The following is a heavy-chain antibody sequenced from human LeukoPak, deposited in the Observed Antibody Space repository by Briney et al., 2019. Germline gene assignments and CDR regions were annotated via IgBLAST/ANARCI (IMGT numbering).Heavy chain of an antibody. CDR1: GFTFSNYA. J-gene: IGHJ4*02. CDR3: AAPPITFGGVIATPFDY. V-gene: IGHV3-64*01. Sequence: GGSLRLSCAGSGFTFSNYAMHWVRQAPGKGLEYVAAISSKGDIIYYANSVKGRFSISRDNSKNTLYLQMSSLRAEDTAVYYCAAPPITFGGVIATPFDYWGQGTLVTVSS. CDR2: ISSKGDII. D-gene: IGHD3-16*02.